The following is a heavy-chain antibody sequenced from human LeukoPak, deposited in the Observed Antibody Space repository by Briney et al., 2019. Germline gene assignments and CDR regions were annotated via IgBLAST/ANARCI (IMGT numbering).Heavy chain of an antibody. CDR3: ARNYYGSGSFYVHN. V-gene: IGHV4-30-2*01. CDR2: IYHSGTT. Sequence: PSQTLSLTCAVSGGSLSNGGYSWSWIRRPPGKGLEWIGLIYHSGTTHYNPSLKSRLTFSLDKSKNQFSLKLTSVTAADTALYYCARNYYGSGSFYVHNWGQGTLVTVSS. CDR1: GGSLSNGGYS. J-gene: IGHJ4*02. D-gene: IGHD3-10*01.